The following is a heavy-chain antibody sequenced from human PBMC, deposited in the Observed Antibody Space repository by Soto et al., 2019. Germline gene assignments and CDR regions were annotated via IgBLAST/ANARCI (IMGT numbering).Heavy chain of an antibody. D-gene: IGHD1-26*01. Sequence: SVKVSCKASGGTFSSYAISWVRQAPGQGLEWMGGIIPIFGTANYAQKFQGRVTITADESTSTAYMELSSLRSEDTAVYYCARAEGYSGSYSYYGMDVWGQGTTVTVSS. CDR3: ARAEGYSGSYSYYGMDV. V-gene: IGHV1-69*13. CDR2: IIPIFGTA. CDR1: GGTFSSYA. J-gene: IGHJ6*02.